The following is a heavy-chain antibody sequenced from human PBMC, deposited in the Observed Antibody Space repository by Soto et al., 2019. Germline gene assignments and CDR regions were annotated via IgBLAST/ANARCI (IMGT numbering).Heavy chain of an antibody. J-gene: IGHJ4*02. D-gene: IGHD3-22*01. CDR3: AGSRVGSYYDSRGYYPVVF. V-gene: IGHV1-69*13. Sequence: SVKVSCKASGGTFSSYAISWVRQAPGQGLERKGGIIPIFGTANYAQKSQGRVTITADESTSTAYMELSSLRSEDTAVYYCAGSRVGSYYDSRGYYPVVFWGQGTLVTVSS. CDR2: IIPIFGTA. CDR1: GGTFSSYA.